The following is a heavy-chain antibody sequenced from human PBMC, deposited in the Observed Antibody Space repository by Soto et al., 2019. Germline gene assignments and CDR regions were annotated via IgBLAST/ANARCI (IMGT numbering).Heavy chain of an antibody. CDR3: ARQGGGGCSGGSCYSWFDP. CDR1: VYSFTSYW. V-gene: IGHV5-10-1*01. Sequence: GESLKISCKGSVYSFTSYWISWVRQMPGKGLEWLGRIDPSDSYTNYSPSFQGHVTISADKSISTAYLQWSSLKASDTAMYYCARQGGGGCSGGSCYSWFDPWGQGTLVTVSS. J-gene: IGHJ5*02. CDR2: IDPSDSYT. D-gene: IGHD2-15*01.